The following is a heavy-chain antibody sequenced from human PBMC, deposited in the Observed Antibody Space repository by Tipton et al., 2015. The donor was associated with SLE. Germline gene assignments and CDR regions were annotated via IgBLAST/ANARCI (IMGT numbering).Heavy chain of an antibody. CDR1: GGSISSGRYY. D-gene: IGHD3-9*01. Sequence: TLSLTCTVSGGSISSGRYYWSWIRQPAGKGLEWIGRIYTSGSTNYNPSLKSRVTISIDTSKNHFSLTLNSVIAADTAVYYCARDPGMSRYLDGRYFDYWGRGTQVTVSS. J-gene: IGHJ4*02. CDR2: IYTSGST. V-gene: IGHV4-61*02. CDR3: ARDPGMSRYLDGRYFDY.